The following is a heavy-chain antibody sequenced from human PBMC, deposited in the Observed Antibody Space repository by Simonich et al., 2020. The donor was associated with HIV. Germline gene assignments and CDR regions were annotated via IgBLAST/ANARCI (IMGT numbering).Heavy chain of an antibody. CDR2: FSWKVGGI. D-gene: IGHD1-7*01. V-gene: IGHV3-9*01. Sequence: PGKSLRLSCAAYGFTFDDYALHWVRQDPGKGLEWVSGFSWKVGGIGYADSVKCRFTISRDNAKNTLYLKMNSLRAEDTSLYYCAKGNNWNYVDYYYGMDVWGQGTTVTVSS. J-gene: IGHJ6*02. CDR3: AKGNNWNYVDYYYGMDV. CDR1: GFTFDDYA.